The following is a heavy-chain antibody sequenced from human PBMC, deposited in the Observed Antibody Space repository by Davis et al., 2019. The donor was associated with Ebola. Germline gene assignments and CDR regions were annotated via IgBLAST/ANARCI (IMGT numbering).Heavy chain of an antibody. V-gene: IGHV1-3*01. CDR2: IDAGNGKT. D-gene: IGHD5-12*01. CDR3: ARDGGGYSGDGTLYGMDV. CDR1: GYSFTIYG. J-gene: IGHJ6*02. Sequence: AASVTVSCKASGYSFTIYGLHWVRQASGQRLAWMAWIDAGNGKTKYSENFQGRVTITRDTSANTAYMELSSLRSEDSAVYYCARDGGGYSGDGTLYGMDVWGQGTTVTVSS.